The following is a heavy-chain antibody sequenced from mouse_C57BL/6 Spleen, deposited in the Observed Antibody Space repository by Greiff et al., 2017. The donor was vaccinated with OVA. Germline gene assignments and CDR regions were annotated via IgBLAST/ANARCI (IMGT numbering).Heavy chain of an antibody. CDR2: ISSGSSTI. V-gene: IGHV5-17*01. J-gene: IGHJ1*03. Sequence: EVKLVESGGGLVKPGGSLKLSCAASGFTFSDYGMHWVRQAPEKGLEWVAYISSGSSTIYYADKVKGRFTISRDNAKNTLFLQMTSLRSEDTAMYYCARPLYDYGGYFDVWGTGTTVTVSS. CDR1: GFTFSDYG. D-gene: IGHD2-4*01. CDR3: ARPLYDYGGYFDV.